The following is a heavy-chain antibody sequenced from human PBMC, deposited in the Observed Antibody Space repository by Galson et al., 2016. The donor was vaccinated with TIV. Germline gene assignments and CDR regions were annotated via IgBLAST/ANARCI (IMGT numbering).Heavy chain of an antibody. CDR2: VYYSGST. J-gene: IGHJ5*02. CDR1: GASISSSRHY. CDR3: ATTTLGVLSRIDP. D-gene: IGHD3-3*01. Sequence: ETLSLTCTVSGASISSSRHYWGWVRQPPGKGLEWIGSVYYSGSTYFNPSLKSRVTLAVDTSKNQFSVKITSVTAADTALYYCATTTLGVLSRIDPWGQGTLVTVSS. V-gene: IGHV4-39*01.